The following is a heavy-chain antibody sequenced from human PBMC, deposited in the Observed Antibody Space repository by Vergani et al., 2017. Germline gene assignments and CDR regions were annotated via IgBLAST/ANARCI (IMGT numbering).Heavy chain of an antibody. J-gene: IGHJ6*03. V-gene: IGHV3-74*01. CDR1: GFTFSNYW. Sequence: VQLVESGGGLVQPGGSLRLSCTASGFTFSNYWMQWVRQAPGKGLMWVSRINSDGDSTSYADSVKGRFTISRDNAKNTLYLQMDSLRAENTAVYYCARDGLELLVHFYYMDVWGKGTTVTVP. CDR3: ARDGLELLVHFYYMDV. CDR2: INSDGDST. D-gene: IGHD1-7*01.